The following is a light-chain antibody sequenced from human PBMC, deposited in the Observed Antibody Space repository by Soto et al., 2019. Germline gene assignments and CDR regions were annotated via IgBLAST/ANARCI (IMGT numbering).Light chain of an antibody. J-gene: IGKJ2*01. CDR2: GAS. CDR1: QSVSSSY. CDR3: QQYDTSPYT. Sequence: IVLTQSPGTLSLSPGERATLSCRASQSVSSSYLAWYQQKPGQAPRLLFYGASTRATDIPDRFSGSGSGTHFTLTISRLEHEDFAVYYCQQYDTSPYTFGQGTTLQIK. V-gene: IGKV3-20*01.